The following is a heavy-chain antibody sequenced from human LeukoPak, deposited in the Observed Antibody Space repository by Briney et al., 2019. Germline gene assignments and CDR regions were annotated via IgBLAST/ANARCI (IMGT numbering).Heavy chain of an antibody. CDR1: RFTFSSYA. CDR3: AKDVDPFGSGSYVEGFDY. J-gene: IGHJ4*02. V-gene: IGHV3-30*04. D-gene: IGHD3-10*01. CDR2: ISHDGNNK. Sequence: GGSLRLSCAASRFTFSSYAMHWVRQAPGKGLEWVAVISHDGNNKYYAESVKGLFTISRDNSKNTLYLQMNSLRAEDTAVYYCAKDVDPFGSGSYVEGFDYWGQGTLVTVSS.